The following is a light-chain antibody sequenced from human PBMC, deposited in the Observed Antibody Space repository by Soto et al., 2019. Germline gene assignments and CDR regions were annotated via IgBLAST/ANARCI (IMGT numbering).Light chain of an antibody. V-gene: IGKV3-20*01. CDR3: QQYGSSPPGT. Sequence: EIVLTQSPGTLSLSPGERATLSCRASQSVSTYLAWYQQKPGQAPRLLIYGTSSRATGIPDRFSGSGSGTDFTLTISRLEPEDFALYYCQQYGSSPPGTFGQGTKLEIK. J-gene: IGKJ2*01. CDR1: QSVSTY. CDR2: GTS.